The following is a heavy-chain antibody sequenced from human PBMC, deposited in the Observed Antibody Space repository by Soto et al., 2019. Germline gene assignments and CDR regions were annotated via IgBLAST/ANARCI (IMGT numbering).Heavy chain of an antibody. V-gene: IGHV3-64*01. J-gene: IGHJ4*02. CDR1: GFTLXXXX. CDR2: IHYDGGST. Sequence: GGSLRLSCAASGFTLXXXXXXXXRQAPGKGLEFVSAIHYDGGSTFYANSVKGRFTISRDTSKNTLYLQMGSLSAEDMAVYYCARHLAGNRDYWGQGTLVTVSS. CDR3: ARHLAGNRDY. D-gene: IGHD3-3*02.